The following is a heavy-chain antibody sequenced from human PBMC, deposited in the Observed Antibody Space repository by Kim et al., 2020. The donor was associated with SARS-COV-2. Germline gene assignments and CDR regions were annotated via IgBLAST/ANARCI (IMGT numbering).Heavy chain of an antibody. Sequence: GGSLRLSCTASGFTFGNYAMNWVRQAPGKGLEWVSAISGSGDRTYFADSVKGRFTISRDNFKNTLYLQMNSLRAEDTAVYYCTKKVDTSIIRAFAIWGQG. CDR1: GFTFGNYA. V-gene: IGHV3-23*01. J-gene: IGHJ3*02. CDR3: TKKVDTSIIRAFAI. CDR2: ISGSGDRT. D-gene: IGHD5-18*01.